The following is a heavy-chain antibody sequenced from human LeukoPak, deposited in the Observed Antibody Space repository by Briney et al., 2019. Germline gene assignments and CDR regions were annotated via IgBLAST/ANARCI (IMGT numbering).Heavy chain of an antibody. CDR2: IYSGGST. CDR3: ARDLVRGVIITSTYYYYGMDV. J-gene: IGHJ6*02. CDR1: GFTVSSNY. Sequence: PGGSLRLSCAVSGFTVSSNYMSWVRQAPGKGLEWVSVIYSGGSTYYADSVKGRFTISRDNSKNTLYLQMNSLRAEDTAVYYCARDLVRGVIITSTYYYYGMDVWGQGTTVTVSS. D-gene: IGHD3-10*01. V-gene: IGHV3-66*01.